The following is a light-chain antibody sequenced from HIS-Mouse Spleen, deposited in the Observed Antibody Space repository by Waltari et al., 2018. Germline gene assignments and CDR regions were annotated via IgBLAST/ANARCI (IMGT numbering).Light chain of an antibody. CDR2: EGS. J-gene: IGLJ3*02. Sequence: QSALTQPASVSGSPGQSITISCPGTSSDVGSYNLVSWYQQHPGKAPKLMIYEGSKRPSGVSNRFAGSKSGNTASRTISGLQAEDEADYYCCSYAGSSTLVFGGGTKLTVL. V-gene: IGLV2-23*01. CDR3: CSYAGSSTLV. CDR1: SSDVGSYNL.